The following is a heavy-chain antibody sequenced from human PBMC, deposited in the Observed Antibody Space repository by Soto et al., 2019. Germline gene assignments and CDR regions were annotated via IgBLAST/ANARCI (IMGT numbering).Heavy chain of an antibody. Sequence: QVQLQESGPGLVKPSETLSLTCTVSGGYIRRYYWGWIRQPPGKGLEWIGSIYYSGTTNYNPSLKSRVTISVDTSKNQVTLKLSSVTAADTAVYYCARDGVATTPLWGQGTLVTVSS. V-gene: IGHV4-59*01. CDR1: GGYIRRYY. CDR2: IYYSGTT. CDR3: ARDGVATTPL. J-gene: IGHJ4*02. D-gene: IGHD2-15*01.